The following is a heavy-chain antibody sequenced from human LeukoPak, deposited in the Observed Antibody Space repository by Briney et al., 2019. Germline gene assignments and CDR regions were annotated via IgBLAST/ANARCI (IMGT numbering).Heavy chain of an antibody. CDR3: ARDGGSYLPHDAFDI. D-gene: IGHD1-26*01. CDR2: INSDGSST. Sequence: PGGSLRLSCAASGFTFSSYWMHWVRQAPGKGLVWVSRINSDGSSTSYADSVKGRFTISRDNAKNTLYLQINSLRAEDTAVYYCARDGGSYLPHDAFDIWGQGTMVTVSS. J-gene: IGHJ3*02. V-gene: IGHV3-74*01. CDR1: GFTFSSYW.